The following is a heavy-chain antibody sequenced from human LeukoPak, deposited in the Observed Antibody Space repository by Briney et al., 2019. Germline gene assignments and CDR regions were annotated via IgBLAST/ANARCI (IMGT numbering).Heavy chain of an antibody. J-gene: IGHJ5*02. CDR1: GGSISSGSYY. D-gene: IGHD6-13*01. CDR3: ARVYIASPGQFDP. CDR2: IYISGST. Sequence: SQTLSLTCTVSGGSISSGSYYWSWIRQPAGKGLEWIGRIYISGSTSYNPPLKSRVTISVDTSKNQFSLKLSSVTAADTAVYYCARVYIASPGQFDPWGQGTLVTVSS. V-gene: IGHV4-61*02.